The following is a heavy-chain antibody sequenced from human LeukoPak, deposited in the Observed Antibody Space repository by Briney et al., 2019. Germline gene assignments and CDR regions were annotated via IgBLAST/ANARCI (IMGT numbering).Heavy chain of an antibody. V-gene: IGHV3-74*01. CDR2: MISDGSTT. CDR1: KLTFSPYW. J-gene: IGHJ3*02. D-gene: IGHD6-19*01. Sequence: PGGSLRLSCVASKLTFSPYWMHWGREAPGTGVVAVSRMISDGSTTSYADSVTGRFTISRDNAKNTLYLQMNSLRAEDTAVYYCAREDVDIAVAASGAFDIWGQGTMVTVSS. CDR3: AREDVDIAVAASGAFDI.